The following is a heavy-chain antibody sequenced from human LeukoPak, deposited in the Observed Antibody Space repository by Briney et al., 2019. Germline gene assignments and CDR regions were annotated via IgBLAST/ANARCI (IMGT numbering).Heavy chain of an antibody. V-gene: IGHV1-8*01. Sequence: ASVKVSCKASGYTFTSYDINWVRQATGQGLEWMGWMNPNSGNTGYAQKFQGRVTMTRNTSISTAYMELSSLRSEDTAVYYCARADYYDSSGPPPFDYWGKGTLVTVSS. D-gene: IGHD3-22*01. CDR1: GYTFTSYD. CDR3: ARADYYDSSGPPPFDY. CDR2: MNPNSGNT. J-gene: IGHJ4*02.